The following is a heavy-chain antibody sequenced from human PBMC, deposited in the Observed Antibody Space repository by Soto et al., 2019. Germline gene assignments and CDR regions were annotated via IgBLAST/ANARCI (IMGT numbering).Heavy chain of an antibody. J-gene: IGHJ4*02. V-gene: IGHV1-18*01. Sequence: QVQLVQSGAEVKKPGASVKVSCKAPGYTFTSYGISWVRQAPGQGLEWMGWISAYNGNTNYAQKRQDTVTMPTDTPTSAAYLELRSLRSDGTAVYYCAREGEQQRGDSWGQGTLVTVSS. CDR2: ISAYNGNT. D-gene: IGHD6-13*01. CDR3: AREGEQQRGDS. CDR1: GYTFTSYG.